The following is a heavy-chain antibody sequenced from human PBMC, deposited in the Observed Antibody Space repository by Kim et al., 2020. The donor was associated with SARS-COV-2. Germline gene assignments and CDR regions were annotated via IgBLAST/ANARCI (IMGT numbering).Heavy chain of an antibody. D-gene: IGHD6-19*01. Sequence: GGSLRLSCAASGFTFSSYSMNWVRQAPGKGLEWVSSISSSSSYIYYADSVKGRFTISRDNAKNSLYLQMNSLRAEDTAVYYCARDLRQWRIYAFDIWGQGTMVTVSS. J-gene: IGHJ3*02. V-gene: IGHV3-21*01. CDR2: ISSSSSYI. CDR1: GFTFSSYS. CDR3: ARDLRQWRIYAFDI.